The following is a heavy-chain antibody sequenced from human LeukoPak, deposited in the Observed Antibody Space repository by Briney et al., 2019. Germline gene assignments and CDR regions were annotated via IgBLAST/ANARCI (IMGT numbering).Heavy chain of an antibody. CDR3: ARAASGSYPLYFDY. CDR1: GFTFSSYS. CDR2: IKSSSSSI. D-gene: IGHD1-26*01. J-gene: IGHJ4*02. Sequence: GGSLRLSCAASGFTFSSYSMNWVRQAPGKGLEWVSSIKSSSSSIYSADSVKGRFTISRDNAKNSLYLQMNSLGAEDTAVYYCARAASGSYPLYFDYWGQGTLVTVSS. V-gene: IGHV3-21*01.